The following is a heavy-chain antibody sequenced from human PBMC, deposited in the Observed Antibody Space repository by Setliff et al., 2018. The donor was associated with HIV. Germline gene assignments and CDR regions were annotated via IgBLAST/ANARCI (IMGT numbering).Heavy chain of an antibody. Sequence: ASVKVSCKASGYTFTSYYMNWVRQAPGQGLEWMGWINAGNGNTKYSQRFHGRVTITRDTSASTAYMELSSLRSDDTAVYYCARSGWPYYYYYYAMDVWGQGTTVTVSS. J-gene: IGHJ6*02. D-gene: IGHD6-19*01. CDR3: ARSGWPYYYYYYAMDV. V-gene: IGHV1-3*01. CDR2: INAGNGNT. CDR1: GYTFTSYY.